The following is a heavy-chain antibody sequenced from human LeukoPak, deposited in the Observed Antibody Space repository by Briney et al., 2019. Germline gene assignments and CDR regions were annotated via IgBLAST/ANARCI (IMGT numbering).Heavy chain of an antibody. CDR3: AREHYCSADICTGGDSFDI. Sequence: PSETLSLTCTVSGGSISNYYWSWIRQPAGQGLEWIGRKYARGSSNYNPPVQRRVTMSVDTSKNQFSLKLRSVTAADTAVYYCAREHYCSADICTGGDSFDIWGQGTMVCVSP. D-gene: IGHD2-15*01. CDR2: KYARGSS. CDR1: GGSISNYY. V-gene: IGHV4-4*07. J-gene: IGHJ3*02.